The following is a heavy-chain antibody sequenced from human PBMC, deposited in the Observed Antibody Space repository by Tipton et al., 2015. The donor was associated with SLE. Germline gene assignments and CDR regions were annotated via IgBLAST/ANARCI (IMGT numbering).Heavy chain of an antibody. J-gene: IGHJ3*01. CDR3: ARGWRSCSGRNCYSKAFDG. CDR2: ITHTGDS. CDR1: GGSSSDDY. Sequence: TLSLTCAVYGGSSSDDYWSWIRQPPGKGLEWIGEITHTGDSKYNPSLQSRVTMSVDMSRNQFSLKLSAVTVADTAVYYCARGWRSCSGRNCYSKAFDGWGQGSMVAVS. D-gene: IGHD2-15*01. V-gene: IGHV4-34*01.